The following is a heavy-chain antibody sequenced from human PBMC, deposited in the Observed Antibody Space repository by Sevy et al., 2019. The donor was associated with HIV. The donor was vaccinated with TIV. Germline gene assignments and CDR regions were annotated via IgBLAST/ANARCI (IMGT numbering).Heavy chain of an antibody. D-gene: IGHD3-10*01. J-gene: IGHJ3*02. V-gene: IGHV3-30*02. CDR1: GFIFRDYG. Sequence: GGSLRLSCAASGFIFRDYGMHWVRQAPGKGLEWVTFITFDGRNKNYGDYVRGGFTISIDNAKNTLYVQMNSLRDEDTANDYGPKESLVRGIKTKAFVIWGHGTMVTVSS. CDR3: PKESLVRGIKTKAFVI. CDR2: ITFDGRNK.